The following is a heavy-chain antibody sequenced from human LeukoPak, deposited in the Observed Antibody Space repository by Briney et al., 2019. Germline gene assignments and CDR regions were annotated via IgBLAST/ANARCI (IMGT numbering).Heavy chain of an antibody. CDR3: ARDSPRITMVRGVRAQIDY. J-gene: IGHJ4*02. Sequence: ASVKVSCKASGYTFTSYYMHWVRQAPGQGLEWMGIINPSGGSTSYAQKFQGRVTMTRDTSISTAYMELSRLRSDDTAVHYCARDSPRITMVRGVRAQIDYWGQGTLVTVSS. CDR2: INPSGGST. CDR1: GYTFTSYY. V-gene: IGHV1-46*01. D-gene: IGHD3-10*01.